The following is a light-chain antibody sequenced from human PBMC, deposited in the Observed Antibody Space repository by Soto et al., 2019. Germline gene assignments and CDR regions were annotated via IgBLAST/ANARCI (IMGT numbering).Light chain of an antibody. CDR2: STN. CDR3: AAWDGSLNGWL. Sequence: QSVLTQPPSASGTPGQRVTISCSGSSSNIGRDTVNWYQQLPGMAPKILIYSTNWRPSGVPDRFSGSKFGNSASLVISGLQFEDEAEYYCAAWDGSLNGWLFGGGTKVTVL. CDR1: SSNIGRDT. V-gene: IGLV1-44*01. J-gene: IGLJ3*02.